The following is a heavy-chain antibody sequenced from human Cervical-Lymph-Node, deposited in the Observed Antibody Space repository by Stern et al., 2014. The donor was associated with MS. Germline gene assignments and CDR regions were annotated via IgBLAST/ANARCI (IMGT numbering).Heavy chain of an antibody. J-gene: IGHJ2*01. CDR2: DIWNSGRI. V-gene: IGHV3-9*01. CDR3: AKWASLGYSYGNARYFDL. D-gene: IGHD5-18*01. Sequence: VQLVEFGGGLVQPARSLRLSWVASGFTFDDYAMHWVRQAPGKGLVWVSSDIWNSGRIDYADSVKGRFTISRDNTQNSLYLQMNSLRVEDTAVYYCAKWASLGYSYGNARYFDLWGRGTQVSVSS. CDR1: GFTFDDYA.